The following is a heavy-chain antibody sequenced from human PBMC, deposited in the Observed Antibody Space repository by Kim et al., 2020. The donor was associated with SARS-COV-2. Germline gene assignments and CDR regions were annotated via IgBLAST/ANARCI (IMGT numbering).Heavy chain of an antibody. CDR1: GFTFSSYA. V-gene: IGHV3-23*01. CDR2: ISGSGGST. Sequence: GGSLRLSCAASGFTFSSYAMSWVRQAPGKGLEWVSAISGSGGSTYYADSVKGRFTISRDNSKNTLYLQMNSLRAEDTAVYWCSTSCYSVRVQRYYYYYGMDVWGQGTTVTVSS. J-gene: IGHJ6*02. CDR3: STSCYSVRVQRYYYYYGMDV. D-gene: IGHD2-2*01.